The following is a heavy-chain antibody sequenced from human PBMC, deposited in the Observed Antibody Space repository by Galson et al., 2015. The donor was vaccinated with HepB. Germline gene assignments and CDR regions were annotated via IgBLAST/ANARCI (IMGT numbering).Heavy chain of an antibody. CDR3: ARSGGYYYYYYMDV. D-gene: IGHD1-14*01. V-gene: IGHV1-46*01. J-gene: IGHJ6*03. Sequence: SVKVSCKASGYTFTSYYMHWVRQAPGQGLEWMGIINPSGGSTSYAQKFQGRVTMTRDTSKNQFSLKLSSVTAADTAVYYCARSGGYYYYYYMDVWGKGTTVTVSS. CDR1: GYTFTSYY. CDR2: INPSGGST.